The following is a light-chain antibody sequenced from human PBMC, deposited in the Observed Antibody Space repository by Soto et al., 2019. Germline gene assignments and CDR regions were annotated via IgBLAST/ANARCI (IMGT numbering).Light chain of an antibody. V-gene: IGLV2-14*01. CDR3: GSITRSSTSV. J-gene: IGLJ1*01. Sequence: QSALSQPASVSGSPGQSITISCTGTSSDVGGFEYVSWYQHQPGKAPKLIIYDVTKRPSGVSNRFSGSKSGNTASLTISGTQAEDEGDYYCGSITRSSTSVFGTGPKLTVL. CDR2: DVT. CDR1: SSDVGGFEY.